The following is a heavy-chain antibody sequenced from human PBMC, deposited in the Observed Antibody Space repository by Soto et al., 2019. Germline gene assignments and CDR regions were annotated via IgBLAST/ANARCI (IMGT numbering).Heavy chain of an antibody. CDR1: GGSISSGDYY. J-gene: IGHJ5*02. Sequence: SETLSLTCTVSGGSISSGDYYWSWIRQPPGKGLEWIGYIYYSGSTYYNPSLKSRVTISVDTSKNQFSLKLSSVTAADTAVYYCARDRGLDSSGYLRWFDPWGQGTLVTVSS. CDR2: IYYSGST. CDR3: ARDRGLDSSGYLRWFDP. V-gene: IGHV4-30-4*01. D-gene: IGHD3-22*01.